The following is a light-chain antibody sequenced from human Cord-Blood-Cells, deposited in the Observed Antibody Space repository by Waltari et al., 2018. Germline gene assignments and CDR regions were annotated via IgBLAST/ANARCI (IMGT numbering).Light chain of an antibody. CDR1: RSDVGGYNY. CDR3: SSYTRSSTLV. Sequence: QSALTQPASASGSPGQSLTISCPGTRSDVGGYNYVSWYQHTPGNAPKLMIYDVSNRPSGVSTRFSGSKSGNTSSLTISWLQAEYEADYYCSSYTRSSTLVFGGGTKLTVL. CDR2: DVS. J-gene: IGLJ2*01. V-gene: IGLV2-14*03.